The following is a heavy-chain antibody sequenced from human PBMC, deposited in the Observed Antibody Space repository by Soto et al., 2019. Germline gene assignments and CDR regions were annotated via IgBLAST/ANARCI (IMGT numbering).Heavy chain of an antibody. J-gene: IGHJ4*02. D-gene: IGHD1-26*01. V-gene: IGHV3-15*01. Sequence: EVQLVESGGGLVKPGGSLRLSCAASGFTFSNAWMSWVRQSPGKGLEWVGRIKSKTDGGTTDYAAPVKGRFTISRDDAKNTLYQQMNSLKSEDTAVDYCTTEPTIPVGEYWGQGTLGTLSS. CDR2: IKSKTDGGTT. CDR1: GFTFSNAW. CDR3: TTEPTIPVGEY.